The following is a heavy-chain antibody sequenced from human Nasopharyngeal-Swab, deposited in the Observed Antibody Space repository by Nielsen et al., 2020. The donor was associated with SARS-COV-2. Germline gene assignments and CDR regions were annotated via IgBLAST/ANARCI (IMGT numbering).Heavy chain of an antibody. D-gene: IGHD2-15*01. CDR1: GYTFTSYG. CDR2: ISAYNGNT. Sequence: ASVKVSCKASGYTFTSYGISWVRQAPGQGLEWMGWISAYNGNTNYAQKLQGRVTMTTDISTSTAYMELRSLRSDDTAVYYCARDRVVAATQGSYYYYGMDVWGQGTTVTVSS. CDR3: ARDRVVAATQGSYYYYGMDV. J-gene: IGHJ6*02. V-gene: IGHV1-18*01.